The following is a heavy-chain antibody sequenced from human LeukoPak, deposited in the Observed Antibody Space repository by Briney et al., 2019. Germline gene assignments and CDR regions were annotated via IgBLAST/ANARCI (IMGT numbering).Heavy chain of an antibody. Sequence: WGSVSFTGAASGFTDSSNYLSWVGQAPGKGLEWVSVIYSGAGTYYADSVKGRFTISIENSKNTLYLQMNSLRAEDTAVYYCARGPGVLSRGTYVGDSDYWGAREPWS. J-gene: IGHJ4*02. D-gene: IGHD3-16*02. CDR1: GFTDSSNY. CDR2: IYSGAGT. CDR3: ARGPGVLSRGTYVGDSDY. V-gene: IGHV3-53*01.